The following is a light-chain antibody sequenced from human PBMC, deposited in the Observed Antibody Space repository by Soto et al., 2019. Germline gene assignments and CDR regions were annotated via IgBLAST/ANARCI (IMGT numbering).Light chain of an antibody. CDR3: ETWDSNPWV. CDR2: LEGSGSY. CDR1: SGHSSYI. V-gene: IGLV4-60*02. Sequence: QLVLTQSSSASASLGSSVKLTCTLSSGHSSYIIAWHQQQPGKAPRYLMKLEGSGSYNKGSGVPDRFSGSSSGADRYLTISNSQFEDEADYYCETWDSNPWVFGGGTKLTVL. J-gene: IGLJ3*02.